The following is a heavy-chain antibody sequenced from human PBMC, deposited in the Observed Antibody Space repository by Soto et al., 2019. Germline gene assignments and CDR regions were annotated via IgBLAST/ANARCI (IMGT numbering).Heavy chain of an antibody. CDR1: VFTFSSYA. V-gene: IGHV3-64D*06. D-gene: IGHD5-12*01. Sequence: GGSLRLSCSSSVFTFSSYAMHCVRQAPGKRLEYVSGVRGNGDPPFYADSVKGRFTISRDNSKNTLYLQMSSLSADDTAVYYCVKSRGGNNFDFLDLGQGALVNVSS. J-gene: IGHJ4*02. CDR2: VRGNGDPP. CDR3: VKSRGGNNFDFLD.